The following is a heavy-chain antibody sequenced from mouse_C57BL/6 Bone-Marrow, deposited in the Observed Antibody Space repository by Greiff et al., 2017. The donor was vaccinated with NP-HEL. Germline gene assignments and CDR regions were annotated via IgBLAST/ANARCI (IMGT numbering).Heavy chain of an antibody. V-gene: IGHV1-78*01. CDR3: ASGGYYYGSSYHFDY. Sequence: QVQLQQSDAELVKPGASVKISCKVSGYTFTDHTIHWMKQRPEQGLEWIGYIYPRDGSTKYNEKFKGKATLTADKSSSTAYMQLNSLTSEDSAVYFCASGGYYYGSSYHFDYWGQGTTLTVSS. CDR2: IYPRDGST. D-gene: IGHD1-1*01. J-gene: IGHJ2*01. CDR1: GYTFTDHT.